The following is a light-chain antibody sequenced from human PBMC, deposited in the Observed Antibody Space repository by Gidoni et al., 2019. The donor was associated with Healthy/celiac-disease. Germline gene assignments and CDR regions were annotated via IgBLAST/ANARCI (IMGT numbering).Light chain of an antibody. CDR2: DAS. CDR3: QQRSNWPPQLT. V-gene: IGKV3-11*01. Sequence: EIVLTQSPATLSLSPGERATLSCRASQSVSSYVAWYQQKPGQAPRLLIYDASNRATGIPARFSGSGSGTDFTFTISSLEPEDFAVYYCQQRSNWPPQLTFXGXTKVEIK. J-gene: IGKJ4*01. CDR1: QSVSSY.